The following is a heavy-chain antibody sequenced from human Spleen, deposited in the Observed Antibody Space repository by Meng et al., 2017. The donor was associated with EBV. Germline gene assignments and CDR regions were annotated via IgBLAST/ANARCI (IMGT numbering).Heavy chain of an antibody. CDR2: VYHSGST. J-gene: IGHJ4*02. CDR3: ARQWEVRGPIDY. V-gene: IGHV4-4*02. Sequence: QVPLQESGPRLVKPSGTLSLTCAVSGGPFRSSNWWSWVRQPPGKGLEWIGEVYHSGSTNYNPSLKSRVTISVDKSKNQFSLKLSSVSAADTAVYYRARQWEVRGPIDYWGQGTLVTVSS. D-gene: IGHD1-26*01. CDR1: GGPFRSSNW.